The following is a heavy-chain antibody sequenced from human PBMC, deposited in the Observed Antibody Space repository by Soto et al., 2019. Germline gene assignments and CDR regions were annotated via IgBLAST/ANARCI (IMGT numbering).Heavy chain of an antibody. V-gene: IGHV3-21*01. CDR3: AREGGNYYDSSGYHPFDY. J-gene: IGHJ4*02. Sequence: PGGSLRLSCAASGFTFSSYSMNWVRQAPGKGLEWVSSISSSSSYIYYADSVKGRFTISRDNAKNSLYLQMNSLRAEDTAVYYCAREGGNYYDSSGYHPFDYWGQGTLVTVSS. CDR1: GFTFSSYS. CDR2: ISSSSSYI. D-gene: IGHD3-22*01.